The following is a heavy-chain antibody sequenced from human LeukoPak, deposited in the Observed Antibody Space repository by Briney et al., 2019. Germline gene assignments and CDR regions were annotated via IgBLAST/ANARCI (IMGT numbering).Heavy chain of an antibody. Sequence: SETLSLTCTVSGASISSGCYYWNWIRQPPGKGLEWIGYIYYSRSTSYSPTLKSRLTISVDTSKNQFSLKLSSVTAADTAVYYCARDGYNSGYFDYWGQGTLVTVSS. CDR3: ARDGYNSGYFDY. V-gene: IGHV4-30-4*01. CDR2: IYYSRST. CDR1: GASISSGCYY. D-gene: IGHD5-24*01. J-gene: IGHJ4*02.